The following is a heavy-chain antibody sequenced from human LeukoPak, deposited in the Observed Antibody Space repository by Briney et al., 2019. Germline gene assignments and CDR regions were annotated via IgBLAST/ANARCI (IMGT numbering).Heavy chain of an antibody. J-gene: IGHJ4*02. CDR1: GYTFTGYY. D-gene: IGHD2-21*01. Sequence: ASVKVSCEASGYTFTGYYMHWVRQAPGQGREWMGWNNPNSGGTNYAQKFQGRVTMTRDTSISTAYMELSRLRSDDTAVYYCARGAYCGGDCYSFDYWGQGTLVTVSS. CDR2: NNPNSGGT. V-gene: IGHV1-2*02. CDR3: ARGAYCGGDCYSFDY.